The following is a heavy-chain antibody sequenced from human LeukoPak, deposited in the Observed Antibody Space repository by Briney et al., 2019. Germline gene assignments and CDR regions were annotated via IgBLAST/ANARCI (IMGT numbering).Heavy chain of an antibody. CDR1: GYTFTSYG. V-gene: IGHV1-18*01. CDR2: ISAYNGNT. CDR3: ARGGYCSGGSCYSGTFDY. Sequence: ASVKVSCKASGYTFTSYGISWVRQAPGQGLEWVGWISAYNGNTNYAQKLQGRVTMTTDTSTSTAYMELRSLRSDDTAVYYCARGGYCSGGSCYSGTFDYWGQGTLVTVSS. D-gene: IGHD2-15*01. J-gene: IGHJ4*02.